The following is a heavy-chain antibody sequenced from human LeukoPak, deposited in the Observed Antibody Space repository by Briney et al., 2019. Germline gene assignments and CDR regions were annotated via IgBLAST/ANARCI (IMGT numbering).Heavy chain of an antibody. CDR1: GGSISSYY. J-gene: IGHJ3*02. CDR2: IYYSGST. V-gene: IGHV4-59*01. Sequence: PSETLSITCTVSGGSISSYYWSWIRQPPGKGLEWIGYIYYSGSTNYNPSLKSRVTISVDTSKNQFSLKLSSVTAADTAVYYCARNYYDSSGYQDDAFDIWGQGTMVTVSS. CDR3: ARNYYDSSGYQDDAFDI. D-gene: IGHD3-22*01.